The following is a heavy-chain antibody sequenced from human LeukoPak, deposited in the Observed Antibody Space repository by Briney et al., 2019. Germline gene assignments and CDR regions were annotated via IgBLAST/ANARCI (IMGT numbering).Heavy chain of an antibody. Sequence: GASVKVSCKASGYTFTGYYMHWVRQAPGQGLEWMGWINPNSGGTNYAQKFQGRVTMTRDTSISTAYMELSRLRSDDTAVYYCARDPRGRGGYNTQDYYFDYWGQGTLVTVSS. J-gene: IGHJ4*02. CDR3: ARDPRGRGGYNTQDYYFDY. CDR2: INPNSGGT. V-gene: IGHV1-2*02. D-gene: IGHD5-24*01. CDR1: GYTFTGYY.